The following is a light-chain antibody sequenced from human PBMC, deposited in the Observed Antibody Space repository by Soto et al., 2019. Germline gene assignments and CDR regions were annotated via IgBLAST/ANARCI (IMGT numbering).Light chain of an antibody. V-gene: IGKV2-28*01. CDR3: MQVLQAPYT. CDR1: QSLLLSNGYNY. CDR2: LGS. J-gene: IGKJ2*01. Sequence: DIVMTQSPLSLPVTPGEPASISCRSSQSLLLSNGYNYLDWYLQKPGQSPQLLIYLGSDRASGVPDRFSGSGSGTDFTLKISRVEAEDVGIYYCMQVLQAPYTFGQGTQLEIK.